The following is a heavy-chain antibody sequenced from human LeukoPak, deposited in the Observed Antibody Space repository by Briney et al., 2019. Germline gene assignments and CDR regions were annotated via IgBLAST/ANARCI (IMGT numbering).Heavy chain of an antibody. J-gene: IGHJ3*01. CDR2: ISYDGSKK. CDR1: GFTFSSYG. CDR3: AKEYSSIVAFDF. Sequence: GGSLRLSCAASGFTFSSYGMHWVRQAPGKGLEWVVVISYDGSKKYYAVSVKGRFTISRDNSKNTLYLQMNSLRAEDTAVYYCAKEYSSIVAFDFWGQGTMVTVSS. D-gene: IGHD5-18*01. V-gene: IGHV3-30*18.